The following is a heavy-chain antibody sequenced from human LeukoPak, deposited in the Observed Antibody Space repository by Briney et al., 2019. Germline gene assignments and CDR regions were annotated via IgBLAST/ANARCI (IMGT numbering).Heavy chain of an antibody. J-gene: IGHJ4*02. V-gene: IGHV1-2*06. CDR1: GYIFTSNY. D-gene: IGHD6-19*01. CDR2: INPNSGGT. Sequence: ASVKVSCKASGYIFTSNYMHWVRQAPGQGLEWMGRINPNSGGTNYAQKFQGRVTMTRDTSISTAYMELSGLRSDDTAVYYCARDLAGVAVAGTFDYWGQGTLVTVSS. CDR3: ARDLAGVAVAGTFDY.